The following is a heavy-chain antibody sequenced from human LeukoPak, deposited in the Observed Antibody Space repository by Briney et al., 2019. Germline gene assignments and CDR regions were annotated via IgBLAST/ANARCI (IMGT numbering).Heavy chain of an antibody. D-gene: IGHD2-15*01. CDR2: ISAYNGNT. Sequence: ASVKVSCKASGYTFTSYGISWVRQAPGQGLEWMGWISAYNGNTNYAQKLQGRVTMTTDTSTSTAYMELRSLRSDDTAVYYCARDEALLGYCSGGSCYSTGDYWGQGTLVTVSS. CDR1: GYTFTSYG. J-gene: IGHJ4*02. V-gene: IGHV1-18*01. CDR3: ARDEALLGYCSGGSCYSTGDY.